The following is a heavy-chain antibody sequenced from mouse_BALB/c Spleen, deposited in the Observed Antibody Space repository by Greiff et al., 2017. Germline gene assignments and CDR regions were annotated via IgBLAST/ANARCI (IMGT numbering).Heavy chain of an antibody. CDR3: ARSYYGNYYYFDY. CDR1: GYTFTSYW. CDR2: IDPSDSYT. D-gene: IGHD2-1*01. Sequence: VQLQQSGPELVKPGASVRISCKASGYTFTSYWMHWVKQRPGQGLEWIGEIDPSDSYTNYNQKFKGKATLTVDKSSSTAYMQLSSLTSEDSAVYYCARSYYGNYYYFDYWGQGTTLTVSS. J-gene: IGHJ2*01. V-gene: IGHV1-69*02.